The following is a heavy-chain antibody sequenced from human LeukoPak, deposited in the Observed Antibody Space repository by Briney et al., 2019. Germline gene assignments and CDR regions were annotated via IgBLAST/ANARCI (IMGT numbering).Heavy chain of an antibody. V-gene: IGHV3-53*01. CDR2: IYSDGDT. CDR3: ARDAPFTTVTSTGGFDP. J-gene: IGHJ5*02. CDR1: GFTVSTNY. D-gene: IGHD4-17*01. Sequence: GGSLRLSCAASGFTVSTNYVNWVRQTPGKGLECVSVIYSDGDTYYADSVKGRFIISRDNSKNTLYLQMNSLRAEDTAVYYCARDAPFTTVTSTGGFDPWGQGTLVTVSS.